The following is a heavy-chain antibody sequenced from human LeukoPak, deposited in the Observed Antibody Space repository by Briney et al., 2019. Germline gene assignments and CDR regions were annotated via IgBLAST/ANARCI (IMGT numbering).Heavy chain of an antibody. CDR2: IYYGGSK. V-gene: IGHV4-59*11. D-gene: IGHD3-22*01. CDR1: DGSISGHY. Sequence: PSETLSLTCTGSDGSISGHYWNWIRQSPGKGLEWIGYIYYGGSKNYNPSLKSRVTMSVDTSRNQFSLKLSSVTAADTAVYYCARVRSDSSGYEFTSGFDIWGQGTKVTVSS. CDR3: ARVRSDSSGYEFTSGFDI. J-gene: IGHJ3*02.